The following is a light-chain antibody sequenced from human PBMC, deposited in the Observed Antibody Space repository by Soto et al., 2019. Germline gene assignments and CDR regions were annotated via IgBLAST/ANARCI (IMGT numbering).Light chain of an antibody. CDR2: DAS. CDR3: QHYDHRPQLS. CDR1: QDIKNY. Sequence: DIQMTQSPSSLSASVGDRVTITCQASQDIKNYLNWYQQKPGKAPNLLIYDASNLKTGVPSRFSGSGSGKHLTFTISSLQPDDIATYYCQHYDHRPQLSFGGGTKVEIK. J-gene: IGKJ4*01. V-gene: IGKV1-33*01.